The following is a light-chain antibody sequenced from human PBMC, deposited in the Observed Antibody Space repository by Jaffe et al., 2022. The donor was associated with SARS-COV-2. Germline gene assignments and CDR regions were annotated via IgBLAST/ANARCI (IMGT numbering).Light chain of an antibody. Sequence: QSALTQPASVSGSPGQSITISCTGTSSDIGSYNLVSWYQQYPGKAPKLMIYVASKRPSGVSNRFSGSKSGNTASLTISGLQAEDEAEYYCCSYAGSSTLVFGGGTKLTVL. CDR2: VAS. V-gene: IGLV2-23*01. CDR3: CSYAGSSTLV. CDR1: SSDIGSYNL. J-gene: IGLJ3*02.